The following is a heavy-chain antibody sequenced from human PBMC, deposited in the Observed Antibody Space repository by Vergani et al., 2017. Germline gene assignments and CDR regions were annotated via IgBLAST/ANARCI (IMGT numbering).Heavy chain of an antibody. V-gene: IGHV3-15*01. J-gene: IGHJ4*02. D-gene: IGHD6-19*01. CDR2: IKSKTAAGTT. CDR1: GFTFSNAW. CDR3: NTRFKSGWYGEY. Sequence: EERLVESGGGLVTPGGSLRLSCAASGFTFSNAWMTWVRQGPGKGLEWVGRIKSKTAAGTTDYAAPVKGRFTISRDDSKNTLFLQMNNLKTEDTAVYYCNTRFKSGWYGEYWGQGTLVTVSS.